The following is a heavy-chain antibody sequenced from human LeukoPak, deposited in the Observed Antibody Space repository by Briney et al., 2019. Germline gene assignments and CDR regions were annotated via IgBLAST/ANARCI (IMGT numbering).Heavy chain of an antibody. Sequence: ASVKVSCKASGYTFTGYYMHWVRQAPGQGLEWMGWINPNSGNTGYAQKFQGRVTMTRNTSISTAYMELSSLRSEDTAVYYCARVLTMVRGVIAYWGQGTLVTVSS. CDR2: INPNSGNT. CDR3: ARVLTMVRGVIAY. CDR1: GYTFTGYY. D-gene: IGHD3-10*01. J-gene: IGHJ4*02. V-gene: IGHV1-8*02.